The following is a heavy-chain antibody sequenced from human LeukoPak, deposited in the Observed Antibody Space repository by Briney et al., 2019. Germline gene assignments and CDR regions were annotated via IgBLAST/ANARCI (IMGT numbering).Heavy chain of an antibody. Sequence: GGSLRLSCAASGFTFSSYAMSWVRQAPGEGLEWVLAISGSGGSTYYADSVKGRFTISRDNSKNTLYLRMNSLTAEDTAVYYCAKDRYSSSWYYFDYWGQGTLVTVSS. J-gene: IGHJ4*02. D-gene: IGHD6-13*01. CDR2: ISGSGGST. CDR3: AKDRYSSSWYYFDY. V-gene: IGHV3-23*01. CDR1: GFTFSSYA.